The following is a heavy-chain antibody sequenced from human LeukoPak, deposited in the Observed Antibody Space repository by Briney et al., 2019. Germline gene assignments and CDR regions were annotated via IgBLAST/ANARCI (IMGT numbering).Heavy chain of an antibody. CDR2: ISSSSSTI. V-gene: IGHV3-48*01. D-gene: IGHD3-22*01. J-gene: IGHJ4*02. CDR1: GFTFSSYS. Sequence: GGSLRLSCAASGFTFSSYSMNWVRQAPGKGLEWVSYISSSSSTIYYADSVKGRFTISRDNAKNSLYLQTNSLRAEDTAVYYCASDYYGDYDDYWGQGTLVTVSS. CDR3: ASDYYGDYDDY.